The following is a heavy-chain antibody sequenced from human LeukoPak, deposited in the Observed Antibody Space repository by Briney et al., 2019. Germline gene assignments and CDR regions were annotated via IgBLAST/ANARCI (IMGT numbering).Heavy chain of an antibody. J-gene: IGHJ4*02. CDR1: GYTFTSYG. Sequence: GALVKVSCKASGYTFTSYGISWVRQAPGQGPEWMGWISAYNGNTNYAQKLQGRVTMTTDTSTSTAYMELRSLRSDDTAVYYCARGKEAYDSSGYTAYDYWGQGTLVTVSS. CDR2: ISAYNGNT. V-gene: IGHV1-18*01. D-gene: IGHD3-22*01. CDR3: ARGKEAYDSSGYTAYDY.